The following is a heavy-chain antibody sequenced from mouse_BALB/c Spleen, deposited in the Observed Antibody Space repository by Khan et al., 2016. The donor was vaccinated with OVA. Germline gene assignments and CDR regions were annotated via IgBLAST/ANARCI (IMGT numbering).Heavy chain of an antibody. CDR3: ARSTYRYAFVY. Sequence: EVELVESGPSLVKPSQTLSLTCSVTGDSITSGYWNWIRKFPENKLEYMGYIIYTGYTYYNPSLQSRISITRHQSKNQYYLQFNSVTDEDTATYYCARSTYRYAFVYWGQGTLVTVSA. V-gene: IGHV3-8*02. D-gene: IGHD2-12*01. CDR2: IIYTGYT. CDR1: GDSITSGY. J-gene: IGHJ3*01.